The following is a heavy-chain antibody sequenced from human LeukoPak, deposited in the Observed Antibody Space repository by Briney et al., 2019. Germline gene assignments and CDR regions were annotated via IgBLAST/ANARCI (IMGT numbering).Heavy chain of an antibody. J-gene: IGHJ4*02. CDR1: GYTFISYY. CDR3: ARTAGKRFDY. CDR2: INPSGGST. Sequence: ASVKVSCKASGYTFISYYIHWVRQAPGQGPEWMGIINPSGGSTTYAQKFQGRVTMTRDTSTSTVYMELSSLRSEDTAVYYCARTAGKRFDYWGQGTLVTVSS. D-gene: IGHD6-13*01. V-gene: IGHV1-46*01.